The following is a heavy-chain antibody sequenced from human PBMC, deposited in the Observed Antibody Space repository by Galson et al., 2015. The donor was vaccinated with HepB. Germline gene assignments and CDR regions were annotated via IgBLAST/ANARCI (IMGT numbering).Heavy chain of an antibody. D-gene: IGHD1-26*01. V-gene: IGHV3-33*01. CDR3: ARDKGVGETLNFDY. CDR1: GFTFSSYG. CDR2: IWYDGSNK. Sequence: SLRLSCAASGFTFSSYGMHWVRQAPGKGLEWVAVIWYDGSNKYYADSVKGRFTISRDNSKNTLYLQMNSLRAEDTAVYYCARDKGVGETLNFDYWGQGTLVTVSS. J-gene: IGHJ4*02.